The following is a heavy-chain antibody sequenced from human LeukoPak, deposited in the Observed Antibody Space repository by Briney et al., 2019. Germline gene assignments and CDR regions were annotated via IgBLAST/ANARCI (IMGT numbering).Heavy chain of an antibody. Sequence: SQTLSLTCTVSGGSISSGSYYWSWIRQPAGKGLEWIGRIYTSGSTSYNPSLKSRVTISVDRSKNQFSLMLRSVTAADTAVYYCARAVGSSESNWFDPWGKGTLATVSS. CDR1: GGSISSGSYY. CDR3: ARAVGSSESNWFDP. J-gene: IGHJ5*02. V-gene: IGHV4-61*02. CDR2: IYTSGST. D-gene: IGHD1-26*01.